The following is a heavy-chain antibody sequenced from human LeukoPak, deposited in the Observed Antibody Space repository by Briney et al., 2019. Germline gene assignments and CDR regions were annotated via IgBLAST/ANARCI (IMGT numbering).Heavy chain of an antibody. CDR3: ATNYTAVSAFDS. Sequence: SETLSPTCTVSGGSINSVYWNWIRQPAGKGLEWIGHIQTSGSTKYNPSLKSRVTMSIDTSKNQFSLNLYSVTAADTAVYYCATNYTAVSAFDSWGQGTLVTVSS. CDR1: GGSINSVY. V-gene: IGHV4-4*07. CDR2: IQTSGST. D-gene: IGHD6-19*01. J-gene: IGHJ4*02.